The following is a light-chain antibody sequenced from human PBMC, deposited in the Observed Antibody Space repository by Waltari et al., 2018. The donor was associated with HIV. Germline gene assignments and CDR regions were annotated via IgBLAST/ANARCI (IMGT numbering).Light chain of an antibody. CDR2: QDT. Sequence: SYELTQPPSVSVSPGQTASITCSGDKLGDKYVSWYQQRPGQPPVLLIYQDTKRPSGIPVRFSGSNSGNTATLTISGAQAMDESDYYCQASDTWTVFGGGTKLTVL. V-gene: IGLV3-1*01. J-gene: IGLJ2*01. CDR3: QASDTWTV. CDR1: KLGDKY.